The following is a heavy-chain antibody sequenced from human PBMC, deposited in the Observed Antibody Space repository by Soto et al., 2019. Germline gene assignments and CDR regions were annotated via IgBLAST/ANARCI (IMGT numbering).Heavy chain of an antibody. V-gene: IGHV4-34*01. CDR1: GGSFSGYY. CDR3: ARAVGFDP. Sequence: QVQLQQWGAGLSKPSETLSLTCAVYGGSFSGYYWSWIRQPPGKGLEWIGEINHSGSTNYNPSLKSRVTISVDTSKNQFSLKLSSVTAADTAVYYCARAVGFDPWGQGTLVTVSS. D-gene: IGHD2-15*01. CDR2: INHSGST. J-gene: IGHJ5*02.